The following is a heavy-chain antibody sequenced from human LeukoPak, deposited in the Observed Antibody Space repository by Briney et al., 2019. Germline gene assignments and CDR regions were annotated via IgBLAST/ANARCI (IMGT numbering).Heavy chain of an antibody. V-gene: IGHV1-2*02. CDR1: GYTFTGYY. J-gene: IGHJ4*02. CDR3: ARESARGPRGFDY. Sequence: VASVKVSSKASGYTFTGYYMHWVRQAPGQGLEWMGWINPNSGGTNYAQKFQGRVTMTRDTSISTAYMELSRLRSDDTAVYYCARESARGPRGFDYWGQGTLVTVSS. CDR2: INPNSGGT.